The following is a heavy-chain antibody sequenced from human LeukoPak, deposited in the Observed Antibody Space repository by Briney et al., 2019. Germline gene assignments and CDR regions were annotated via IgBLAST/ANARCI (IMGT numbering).Heavy chain of an antibody. D-gene: IGHD5-12*01. J-gene: IGHJ3*02. Sequence: GRSLRLSCAASGFTFDDYAMHWVRQAPGKGLEWVSGISWNSGSIGYADSVKGRSTISRDNAKNSLYLQMNSLRAEDTALYYCAKLVAVVPFDIWGQGTMVTVSS. CDR3: AKLVAVVPFDI. CDR1: GFTFDDYA. CDR2: ISWNSGSI. V-gene: IGHV3-9*01.